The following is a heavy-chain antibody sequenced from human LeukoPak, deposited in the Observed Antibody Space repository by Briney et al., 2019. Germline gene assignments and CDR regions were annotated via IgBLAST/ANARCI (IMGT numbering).Heavy chain of an antibody. CDR2: IYTSGST. D-gene: IGHD3-22*01. CDR3: ARVRYSDSSVRARKRSYYFDY. V-gene: IGHV4-4*07. Sequence: SETLSLTCTVSGASISSYYWSWIRQPPGKGLEWIGRIYTSGSTNYNPSLKSRVTMSVDTSKNQFSLKLSSVTAADTAVYYCARVRYSDSSVRARKRSYYFDYGGQGTLVTVSS. J-gene: IGHJ4*02. CDR1: GASISSYY.